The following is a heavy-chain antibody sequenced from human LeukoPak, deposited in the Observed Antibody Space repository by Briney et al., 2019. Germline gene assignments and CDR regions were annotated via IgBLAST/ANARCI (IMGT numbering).Heavy chain of an antibody. Sequence: SETLSLTCTVSGGSISSYYWSWIRQPPGKGLEWIGYIYYSGTTNYNPSLKSRVAISVDTSKNQFSLKLSSVTAADTAVYYCARGVYIAAAQHGYWGQGTLVTVSS. CDR3: ARGVYIAAAQHGY. CDR1: GGSISSYY. V-gene: IGHV4-59*01. J-gene: IGHJ4*02. CDR2: IYYSGTT. D-gene: IGHD6-13*01.